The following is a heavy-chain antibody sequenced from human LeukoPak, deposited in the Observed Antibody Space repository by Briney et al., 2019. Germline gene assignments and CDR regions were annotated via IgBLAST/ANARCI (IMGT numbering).Heavy chain of an antibody. CDR2: ISGSGDST. CDR1: GFIFSSYA. Sequence: GGSLRLSCAASGFIFSSYAMTWVRQAPGQGLEWVSAISGSGDSTYYADSVKGRFTTSRDNSKNTLYLQMNSLGAEDTAIYYCAKDRYSGLNTIDYWGQGTLVTVSS. J-gene: IGHJ4*02. D-gene: IGHD6-13*01. CDR3: AKDRYSGLNTIDY. V-gene: IGHV3-23*01.